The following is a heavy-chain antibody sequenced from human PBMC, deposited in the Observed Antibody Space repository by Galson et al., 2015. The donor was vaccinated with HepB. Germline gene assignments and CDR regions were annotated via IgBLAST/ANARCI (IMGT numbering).Heavy chain of an antibody. D-gene: IGHD1-26*01. V-gene: IGHV5-51*01. J-gene: IGHJ6*02. CDR2: ISPDASDT. Sequence: QSGAEVKKPGESLRISCKGSGYSFTDYWIGWVRQMPGEGLEWMGIISPDASDTRYSPSFQGQVTISADKSISTAYLQWSSLKASDTAMYYCARQSRGELPVYYYYYGMDVWGQGTTVTVSS. CDR1: GYSFTDYW. CDR3: ARQSRGELPVYYYYYGMDV.